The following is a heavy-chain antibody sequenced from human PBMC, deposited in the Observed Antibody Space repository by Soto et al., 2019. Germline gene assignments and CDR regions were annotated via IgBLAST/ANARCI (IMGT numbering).Heavy chain of an antibody. D-gene: IGHD1-26*01. CDR2: ISSSGSTI. J-gene: IGHJ4*02. Sequence: XGSLRLSCAASGFTFSDYYMSWIRQAPGKGLEWVSYISSSGSTIYYADSVKGRFTISRDNAKNSLYLQMNSLRAEDTAVYYCATYYYGLVGASFDYWGQGTLVTVSS. CDR1: GFTFSDYY. CDR3: ATYYYGLVGASFDY. V-gene: IGHV3-11*01.